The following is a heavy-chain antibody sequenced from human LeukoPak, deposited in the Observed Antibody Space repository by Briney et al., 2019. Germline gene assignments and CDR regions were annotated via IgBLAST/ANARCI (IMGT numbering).Heavy chain of an antibody. CDR2: ISNTDGST. CDR1: GFSLSDYA. J-gene: IGHJ4*02. Sequence: GGSLRLSCAASGFSLSDYAMSWVRQAPGKGLEWVSTISNTDGSTRYADSVKGRFTISRDTSKNMLYVQMNSLIPEDTAVYHCAKSPACSGGTCYVFDYWGQGALVTVSS. V-gene: IGHV3-23*01. D-gene: IGHD2-15*01. CDR3: AKSPACSGGTCYVFDY.